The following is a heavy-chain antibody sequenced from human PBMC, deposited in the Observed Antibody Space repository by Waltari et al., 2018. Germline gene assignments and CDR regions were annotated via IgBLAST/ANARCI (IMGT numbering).Heavy chain of an antibody. CDR1: GFSLGNAG. CDR3: TKRQGDF. V-gene: IGHV3-15*01. CDR2: IKSKTDGGAA. Sequence: EVHLVESGGGLVKPGGSLRLSCAASGFSLGNAGMSWVRQAPGKGLEWVGRIKSKTDGGAADYAASVKGRITISRDDSKNILYLHMNSLKTDDTAVYYCTKRQGDFWGQGTLVTVSS. J-gene: IGHJ4*02.